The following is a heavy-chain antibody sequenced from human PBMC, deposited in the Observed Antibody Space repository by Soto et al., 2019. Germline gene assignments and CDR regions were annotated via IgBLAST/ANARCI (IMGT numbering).Heavy chain of an antibody. V-gene: IGHV3-21*01. Sequence: PGGSLRLSCAASGFTFSSYSMNWVRQAPGKGLEWVSSISSSSSYIYYADSVKGRFTISRDNAKNSLYLQMNSLRAEDTAVYYCAREYILTGLFNSYYYYGMDVWGQGTTVTVSS. CDR2: ISSSSSYI. CDR1: GFTFSSYS. CDR3: AREYILTGLFNSYYYYGMDV. D-gene: IGHD3-9*01. J-gene: IGHJ6*02.